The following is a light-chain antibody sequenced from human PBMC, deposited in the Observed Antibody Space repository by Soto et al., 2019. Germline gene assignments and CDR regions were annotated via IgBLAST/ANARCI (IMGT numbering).Light chain of an antibody. Sequence: LTQSPGTLSLSPGETATLYCRASQTITTSLAWYQQKPGQAPRLLIYAASSRAIGIPDRFSGSGSGTDFTLTISGLEPEDFAVYYCQQYGSTFTFGPGTKVDIK. V-gene: IGKV3-20*01. CDR2: AAS. CDR1: QTITTS. CDR3: QQYGSTFT. J-gene: IGKJ3*01.